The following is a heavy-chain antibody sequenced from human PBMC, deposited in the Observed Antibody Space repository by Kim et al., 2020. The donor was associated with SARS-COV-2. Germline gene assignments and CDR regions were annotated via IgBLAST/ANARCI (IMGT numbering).Heavy chain of an antibody. D-gene: IGHD3-22*01. Sequence: SETLSLTCTVSGGSISSGGYYWSWIRQHPGKGLEWIGYIYYSGSTYYNPSLKSRVTISVDTSKNQFSLKLSSVTAADTAVYYCARDHSSGYLDWGQGTLVTVSS. CDR3: ARDHSSGYLD. CDR2: IYYSGST. CDR1: GGSISSGGYY. V-gene: IGHV4-31*03. J-gene: IGHJ4*02.